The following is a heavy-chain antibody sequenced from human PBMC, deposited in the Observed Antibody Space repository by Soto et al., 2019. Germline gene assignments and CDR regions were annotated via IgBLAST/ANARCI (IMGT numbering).Heavy chain of an antibody. J-gene: IGHJ2*01. CDR1: GGSISSGGYS. Sequence: QLQLQESGSGLVKPSQTLSLTCAVSGGSISSGGYSWSWIRQPPGKGLEWIGYIYHSGSTYYNPSLKSGLSVSVDRSKNQLYLKLSSVTAADPAVYYCASVLDDSSGYYQDWYFDLWGRGTLVTVSS. D-gene: IGHD3-22*01. CDR2: IYHSGST. CDR3: ASVLDDSSGYYQDWYFDL. V-gene: IGHV4-30-2*01.